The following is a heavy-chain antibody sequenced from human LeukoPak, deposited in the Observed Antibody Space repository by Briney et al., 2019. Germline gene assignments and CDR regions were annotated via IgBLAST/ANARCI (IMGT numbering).Heavy chain of an antibody. J-gene: IGHJ4*02. CDR3: SKSQFDY. V-gene: IGHV3-74*03. CDR1: GFPFNSYW. CDR2: ISGDGTIK. Sequence: GGSLRLSCEPSGFPFNSYWMLWVRQAPGKGLVWVSRISGDGTIKTYADFVRGRFTISRDNTKNMLYLQMNSLKVEDTATDFCSKSQFDYWGQGVLVTVSS.